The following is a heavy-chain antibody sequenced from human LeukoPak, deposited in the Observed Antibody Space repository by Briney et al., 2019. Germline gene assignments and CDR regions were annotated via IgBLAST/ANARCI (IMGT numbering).Heavy chain of an antibody. CDR3: AKNIFTMVRGVVDY. V-gene: IGHV3-9*01. Sequence: GGSLRLSCAASGFTFDDYAMHWVRQAPGKGLEWVSGISWNSGSIGYADSVKGRFTISRDNAKNSLYLQMNSLRAEDTALYYCAKNIFTMVRGVVDYWGQGTLVTVSS. CDR1: GFTFDDYA. J-gene: IGHJ4*02. CDR2: ISWNSGSI. D-gene: IGHD3-10*01.